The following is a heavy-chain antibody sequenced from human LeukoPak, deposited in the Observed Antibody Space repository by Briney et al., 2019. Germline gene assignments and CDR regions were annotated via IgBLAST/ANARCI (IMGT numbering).Heavy chain of an antibody. D-gene: IGHD3-22*01. J-gene: IGHJ4*02. Sequence: GGSPRLSCAASGFTFSSYAMSWVRQAPGKGLEWVSTISGSGASTYYADSVKGRFTISRDNSKNTLYLQMNSLRAEDTAVYYCAKQPGSVVDSSGSPSRHWGQGTLVTVSS. CDR2: ISGSGAST. CDR1: GFTFSSYA. CDR3: AKQPGSVVDSSGSPSRH. V-gene: IGHV3-23*01.